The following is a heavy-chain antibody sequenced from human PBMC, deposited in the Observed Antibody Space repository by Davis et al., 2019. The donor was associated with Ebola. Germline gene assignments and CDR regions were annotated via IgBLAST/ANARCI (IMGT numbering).Heavy chain of an antibody. CDR1: GFTFSSYS. Sequence: PGGSLRLSCAASGFTFSSYSMNWVRQAPGKGLEWVSSISSRSNYIYYADSVKGRFTISRDNAKNTLYLQMNSLRAEDTAVYYCVSSGWYGGYEGWGQGTLVTVSS. CDR3: VSSGWYGGYEG. V-gene: IGHV3-21*01. D-gene: IGHD6-19*01. CDR2: ISSRSNYI. J-gene: IGHJ4*02.